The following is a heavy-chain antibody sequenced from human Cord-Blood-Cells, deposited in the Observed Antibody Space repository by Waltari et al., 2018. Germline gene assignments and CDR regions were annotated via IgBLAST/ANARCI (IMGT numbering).Heavy chain of an antibody. V-gene: IGHV4-30-2*01. Sequence: LQESGSGLVKPSQTLSLTCAVSGGSISSGGYSWSWIRQPPGKGLEWSGYIYHSGSTYYNPSLKSRVTISVDRSKNQFSLKLSSVTAADTAVYYCARGVVVAANNWFDPWGQGTLVTVSS. CDR3: ARGVVVAANNWFDP. CDR1: GGSISSGGYS. D-gene: IGHD2-15*01. CDR2: IYHSGST. J-gene: IGHJ5*02.